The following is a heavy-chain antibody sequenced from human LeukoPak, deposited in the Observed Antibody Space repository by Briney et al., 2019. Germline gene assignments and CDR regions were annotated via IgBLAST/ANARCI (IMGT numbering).Heavy chain of an antibody. J-gene: IGHJ4*02. CDR3: ARDLNSRLPGY. CDR1: GGSISSYY. V-gene: IGHV4-59*01. Sequence: SETLSLTCTVSGGSISSYYWSWIRQPPGKGLEWIGYIYYSGSTNYNPSLKSRVTISVDTSKNQFSLKLSSVTAADTAVYYCARDLNSRLPGYWGQGTLVTVSS. CDR2: IYYSGST. D-gene: IGHD4-11*01.